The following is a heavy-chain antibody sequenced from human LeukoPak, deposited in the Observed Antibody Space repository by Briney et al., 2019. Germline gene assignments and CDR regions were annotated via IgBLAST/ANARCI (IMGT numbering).Heavy chain of an antibody. CDR1: GGSFSCYY. CDR3: ARKYWRPIVVVIRTPGYFDR. D-gene: IGHD3-22*01. V-gene: IGHV4-34*01. Sequence: KPSETLSLTCSVYGGSFSCYYWSWIRQPPGKGLEWTGEINHSGSTNYNPSLKSRLTITVDTSNNQFSLKLRAVTAVDTAVYYCARKYWRPIVVVIRTPGYFDRWGRGTLVTVYS. CDR2: INHSGST. J-gene: IGHJ2*01.